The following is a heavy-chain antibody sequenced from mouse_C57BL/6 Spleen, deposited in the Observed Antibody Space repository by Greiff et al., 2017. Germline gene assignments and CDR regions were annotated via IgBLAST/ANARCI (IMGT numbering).Heavy chain of an antibody. D-gene: IGHD2-1*01. CDR2: ISDGGSYT. CDR1: GFTFSSYA. J-gene: IGHJ2*01. Sequence: EVKLVESGGGLVKPGGSLKLSCAASGFTFSSYAMSWVRQTPEKRLAWVATISDGGSYTYYPDNVKGRFTISRDNAKNNLYLQMSHLKSEDTALYYCARDRGNYVWYFDYWGQGTTLTVSS. CDR3: ARDRGNYVWYFDY. V-gene: IGHV5-4*01.